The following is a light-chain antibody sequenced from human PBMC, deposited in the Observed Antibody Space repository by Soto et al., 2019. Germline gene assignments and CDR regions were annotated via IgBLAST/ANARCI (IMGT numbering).Light chain of an antibody. J-gene: IGKJ3*01. CDR3: QQSYSTPLT. Sequence: DIQMTQSPSSLSASVGDRVTITCRASQSISSYLNWYQQKPGKAPKLLIYGASSLQSGVQSRFSGSGSGTDFTLTISSLQPEDFATYYWQQSYSTPLTFGPGTKVDIK. V-gene: IGKV1-39*01. CDR1: QSISSY. CDR2: GAS.